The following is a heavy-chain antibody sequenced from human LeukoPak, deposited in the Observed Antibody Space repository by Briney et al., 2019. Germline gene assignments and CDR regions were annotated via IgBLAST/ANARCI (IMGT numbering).Heavy chain of an antibody. CDR2: INAGNGNT. J-gene: IGHJ4*02. CDR3: GREGLGELSLDY. V-gene: IGHV1-3*01. CDR1: GYTFTSHA. D-gene: IGHD3-16*01. Sequence: ASVKVSCKASGYTFTSHALHWVRQAPGQRLEWMGWINAGNGNTKYSQKFQGRVTITTDTSASTAYMELRSLRSDDTAVYYCGREGLGELSLDYWGQGTLVTVSS.